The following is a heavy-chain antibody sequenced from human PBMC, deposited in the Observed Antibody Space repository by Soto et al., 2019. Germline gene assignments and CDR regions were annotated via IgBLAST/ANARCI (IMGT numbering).Heavy chain of an antibody. CDR3: ARPNYYDSSGSPYDAFDI. Sequence: ASVKVSCNASGGTFSSYAISWVRQAPGQGLEWMGGIIPIFGTANYAQKFQGRVTITADESTSTAYMELSSLRSEDTAVYYCARPNYYDSSGSPYDAFDIWGQGTMVTVS. V-gene: IGHV1-69*13. D-gene: IGHD3-22*01. CDR1: GGTFSSYA. CDR2: IIPIFGTA. J-gene: IGHJ3*02.